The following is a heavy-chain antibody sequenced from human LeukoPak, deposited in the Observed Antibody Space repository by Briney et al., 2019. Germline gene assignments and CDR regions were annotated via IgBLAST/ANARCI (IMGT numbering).Heavy chain of an antibody. Sequence: PSETLSLTCTVSGGSISSSSYYWGWIRQPPGKGLEWIGSIYYSGSTYYNPSLKSRVTISVDTSKNQFSLKLSSVTAADTAVYYCARNQLPYRRFDYWGQGTLVTVSS. CDR2: IYYSGST. CDR1: GGSISSSSYY. J-gene: IGHJ4*02. CDR3: ARNQLPYRRFDY. V-gene: IGHV4-39*01. D-gene: IGHD2-2*02.